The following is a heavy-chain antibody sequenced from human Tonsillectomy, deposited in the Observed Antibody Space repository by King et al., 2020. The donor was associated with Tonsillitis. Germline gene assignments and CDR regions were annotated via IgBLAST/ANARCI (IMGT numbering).Heavy chain of an antibody. CDR1: SGSINNNYYY. Sequence: QLQESGPGLVKPSETLSLTCSVSSGSINNNYYYWGWIRQPPGKGLEWIGSVHNSGTTYYNPSLKSRVTISLDTSKNQFSLNMSSVTAADTAVYYCAKTMKLVIHAFDIGGHGTMVTVSS. D-gene: IGHD3-22*01. CDR3: AKTMKLVIHAFDI. V-gene: IGHV4-39*07. CDR2: VHNSGTT. J-gene: IGHJ3*02.